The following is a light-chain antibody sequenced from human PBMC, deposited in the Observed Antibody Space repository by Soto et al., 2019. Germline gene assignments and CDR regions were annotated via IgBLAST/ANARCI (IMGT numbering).Light chain of an antibody. V-gene: IGLV2-14*01. CDR3: SSYTSSSTPLV. CDR2: DVT. J-gene: IGLJ3*02. Sequence: HSALTQPASVSGSPGQSITISCTGTSSDVGGYNYVSWYQQHPGKAPKLMIYDVTNRPSRVSNRFSGSKSGNTASLTISGLQAEDEADYYCSSYTSSSTPLVFGGGTQLTVL. CDR1: SSDVGGYNY.